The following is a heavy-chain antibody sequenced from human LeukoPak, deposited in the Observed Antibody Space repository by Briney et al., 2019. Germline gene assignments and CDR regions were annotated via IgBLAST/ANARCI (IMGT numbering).Heavy chain of an antibody. J-gene: IGHJ3*02. V-gene: IGHV3-21*06. D-gene: IGHD5-12*01. Sequence: GGSLRLSCAASGFTFKTYSMNWVRQAPGKGLEWVSSITPTSSKTHIYYADSVKGRFTISRDNANNSLYLQMNSLRAEDTAVYYCARGGGGYVLDAFDIWGQGTMVTVSS. CDR1: GFTFKTYS. CDR3: ARGGGGYVLDAFDI. CDR2: ITPTSSKTHI.